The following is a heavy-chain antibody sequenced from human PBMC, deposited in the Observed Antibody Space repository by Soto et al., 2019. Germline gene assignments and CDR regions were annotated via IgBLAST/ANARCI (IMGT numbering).Heavy chain of an antibody. J-gene: IGHJ5*02. CDR2: ISHSGST. Sequence: SETLSLTCAVYGGSFSGYYWSWIRQPPGKGLEWIGEISHSGSTNYNPSLKSRVTISVDTSKSQFSLKLTSVSAADTAKYYCARVPTYYQNSIGYQPFHPWGQGTLVTVSS. V-gene: IGHV4-34*01. CDR3: ARVPTYYQNSIGYQPFHP. CDR1: GGSFSGYY. D-gene: IGHD3-22*01.